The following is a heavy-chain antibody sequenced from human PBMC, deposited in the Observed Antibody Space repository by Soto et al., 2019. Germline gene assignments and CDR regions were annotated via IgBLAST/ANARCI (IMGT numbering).Heavy chain of an antibody. J-gene: IGHJ4*02. CDR3: ARGGSSWYSIDY. V-gene: IGHV4-59*01. CDR1: GGSISSYY. Sequence: SETLSLTCTVSGGSISSYYWSWIRRPPGKGLEWIGYIYYSGSTNYNPSLKSRVTISVDTSKNQFSLKLSSVTAADTAVYYCARGGSSWYSIDYWGQGTLVTVSS. D-gene: IGHD6-13*01. CDR2: IYYSGST.